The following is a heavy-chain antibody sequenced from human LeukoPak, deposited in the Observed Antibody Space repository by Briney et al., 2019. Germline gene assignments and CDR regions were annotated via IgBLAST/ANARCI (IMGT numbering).Heavy chain of an antibody. CDR2: IRYDGINK. Sequence: GGSLILSCAASGFTFSSYGMHWVRQAPGKGLEWVALIRYDGINKYYADSVKGRFTISRDNSKSSLSLQLNSLRVEDTAVYFCARADYGALGFYYGMGVWGQGTTVTVSS. J-gene: IGHJ6*02. CDR3: ARADYGALGFYYGMGV. D-gene: IGHD4-17*01. V-gene: IGHV3-33*08. CDR1: GFTFSSYG.